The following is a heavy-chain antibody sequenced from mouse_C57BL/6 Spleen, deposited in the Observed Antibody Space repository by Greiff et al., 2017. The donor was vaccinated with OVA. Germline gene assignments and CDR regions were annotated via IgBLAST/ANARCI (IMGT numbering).Heavy chain of an antibody. V-gene: IGHV1-22*01. Sequence: EVQLQQSGPELVKPGASVKMSCKASGYTFTDYNMHWVKQSHGQSLEWIGYINPNNGGTSYNQKFKGKATLTVNKSSSTAYMELRSLTSEDSAVYFCARGPFCYTYCYFDVWGKGTTVTVSS. CDR3: ARGPFCYTYCYFDV. D-gene: IGHD2-12*01. J-gene: IGHJ1*03. CDR1: GYTFTDYN. CDR2: INPNNGGT.